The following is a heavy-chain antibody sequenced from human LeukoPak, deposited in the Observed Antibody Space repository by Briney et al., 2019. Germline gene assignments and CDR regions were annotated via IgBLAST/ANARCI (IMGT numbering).Heavy chain of an antibody. V-gene: IGHV3-30*04. CDR1: GFTFSNYA. J-gene: IGHJ3*01. CDR2: ISYDGSNK. CDR3: ARASDYYDSSGLGPYQG. Sequence: PGGSLRLSCVASGFTFSNYAMHWVRQAPGKGLEWVAVISYDGSNKYYADSVKGRFTISRDNSKNTLYLQMNSLRAEDTAVYYCARASDYYDSSGLGPYQGWGQGTMVTVSS. D-gene: IGHD3-22*01.